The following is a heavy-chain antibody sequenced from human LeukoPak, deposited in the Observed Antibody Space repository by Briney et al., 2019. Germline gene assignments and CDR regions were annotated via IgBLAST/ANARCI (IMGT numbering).Heavy chain of an antibody. CDR1: GFTLSSYW. D-gene: IGHD3-3*01. J-gene: IGHJ6*02. Sequence: GGSLRLSCAASGFTLSSYWMHWVRQAPGKGLEWVSVISGGGAGTYYADSVKGRFTISRDNSKNTLYLQMNSLRAEDTAVYYCAKVFTIFGVVGYGMDVWGQGTTVTVSS. CDR3: AKVFTIFGVVGYGMDV. V-gene: IGHV3-23*01. CDR2: ISGGGAGT.